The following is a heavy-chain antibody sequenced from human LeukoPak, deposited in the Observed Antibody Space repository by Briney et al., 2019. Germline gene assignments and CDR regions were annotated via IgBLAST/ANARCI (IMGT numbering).Heavy chain of an antibody. D-gene: IGHD3-3*01. CDR1: GFTFSDYY. CDR3: AKVSYYDFWSGYLTFDY. V-gene: IGHV3-11*01. CDR2: ISSSGSTI. Sequence: GGSLRLSCAASGFTFSDYYMSWIRQAPGKGLEWVSYISSSGSTIYYADSVKGRFTISRDNAKNSLYLQMNSLRAEDTAVYYCAKVSYYDFWSGYLTFDYWGQGTLVTVSS. J-gene: IGHJ4*02.